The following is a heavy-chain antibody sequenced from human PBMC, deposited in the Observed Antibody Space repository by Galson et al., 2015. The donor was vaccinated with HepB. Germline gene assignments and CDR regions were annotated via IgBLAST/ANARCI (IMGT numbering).Heavy chain of an antibody. J-gene: IGHJ6*02. CDR1: GFTFSDYY. D-gene: IGHD1-26*01. V-gene: IGHV3-11*05. Sequence: SLRLSCAASGFTFSDYYMSWIRQAPGKGLEWVSYISSSSSYTNYADSVKGRFTISRDNAKNSLYLRMNSLRAEDTAVYYCARVGATLDYYYYGMDVWGQGTTVTVSS. CDR2: ISSSSSYT. CDR3: ARVGATLDYYYYGMDV.